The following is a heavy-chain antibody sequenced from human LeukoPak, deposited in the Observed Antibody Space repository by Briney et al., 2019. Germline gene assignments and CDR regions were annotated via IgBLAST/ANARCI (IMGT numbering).Heavy chain of an antibody. CDR3: ARVGDLGYCSSTSCYYYYYYMDV. CDR2: ISAYNGNT. CDR1: GYTLTSYY. V-gene: IGHV1-18*04. Sequence: ASVTVSCKASGYTLTSYYMHWVRQAPGQGLEWMGWISAYNGNTNYAQKLQGRVTMTTDTSTSTAYMELRSLRSDDTAVYYCARVGDLGYCSSTSCYYYYYYMDVWGKGTTVTVSS. D-gene: IGHD2-2*01. J-gene: IGHJ6*03.